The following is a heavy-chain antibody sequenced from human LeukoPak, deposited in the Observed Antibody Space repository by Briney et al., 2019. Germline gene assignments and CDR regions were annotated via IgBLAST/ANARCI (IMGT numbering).Heavy chain of an antibody. CDR2: ISYEGSNK. CDR3: AKGRLSSSWYNQDYYYYGMYV. D-gene: IGHD6-13*01. CDR1: GFTFSSYG. V-gene: IGHV3-30*18. J-gene: IGHJ6*02. Sequence: GRCLRLSCAASGFTFSSYGMHWVRQAPGKGLEWVAVISYEGSNKYCADSVKGRFTISRDNSKNTLYLQMNSLRAEDTAVYYCAKGRLSSSWYNQDYYYYGMYVWGQGTTVTVSS.